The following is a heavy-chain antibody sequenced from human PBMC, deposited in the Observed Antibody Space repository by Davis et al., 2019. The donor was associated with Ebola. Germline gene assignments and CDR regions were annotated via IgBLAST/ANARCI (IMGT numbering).Heavy chain of an antibody. CDR3: ARVILSCIEGVCSTYRDS. Sequence: GGSLRLSCAGSGFTFSSYRMSWVRQVPGKGLEWVSSISTDSDHLYYADSLKDRFTISRDDAKNSLYLQMNSLKPGDTAVYYCARVILSCIEGVCSTYRDSWGQGTLVSVSS. CDR1: GFTFSSYR. D-gene: IGHD2-8*01. J-gene: IGHJ4*02. V-gene: IGHV3-21*01. CDR2: ISTDSDHL.